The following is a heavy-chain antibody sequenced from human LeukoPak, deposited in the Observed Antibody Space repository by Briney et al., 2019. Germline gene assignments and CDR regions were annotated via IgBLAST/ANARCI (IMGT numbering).Heavy chain of an antibody. V-gene: IGHV3-21*01. CDR3: ARDPQKLWFGEFDH. J-gene: IGHJ5*02. CDR2: ISSSSSYI. Sequence: GGSLRLSCAASGFTFSSYSMNWVRQAPGKGLEWVSSISSSSSYIYYADSVKGRFTISRDNAKNSLYLQMNSLRAEDTAVYYCARDPQKLWFGEFDHWGRGTLVTVSS. CDR1: GFTFSSYS. D-gene: IGHD3-10*01.